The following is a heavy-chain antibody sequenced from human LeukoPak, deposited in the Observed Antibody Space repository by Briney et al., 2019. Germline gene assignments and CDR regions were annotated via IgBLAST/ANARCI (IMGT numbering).Heavy chain of an antibody. D-gene: IGHD1-14*01. Sequence: GGSLRLSCVASGFTFSSYSMNWVRQAPGKGLVWVSRINSDGSTTIYADSVKGRFTISRDNAKNTLYLQMNSLRAEDTAVYFCASGPTGFAWGQGTLVTVSS. CDR1: GFTFSSYS. J-gene: IGHJ5*02. CDR3: ASGPTGFA. V-gene: IGHV3-74*01. CDR2: INSDGSTT.